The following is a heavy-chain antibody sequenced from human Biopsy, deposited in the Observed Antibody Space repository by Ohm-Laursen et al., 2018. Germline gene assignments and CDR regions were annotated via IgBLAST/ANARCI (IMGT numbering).Heavy chain of an antibody. CDR3: ASGGQWPKPYLRYFDP. CDR1: GVSITAYY. CDR2: MYYNERT. J-gene: IGHJ5*02. D-gene: IGHD6-19*01. V-gene: IGHV4-59*07. Sequence: SDTLSLTCTVSGVSITAYYWTWIRQPPGKGLEWIGYMYYNERTYYNPSLRGRVTISVDTSKNQISLRLSSVTAADTAVYYCASGGQWPKPYLRYFDPWGQGTLVTVSS.